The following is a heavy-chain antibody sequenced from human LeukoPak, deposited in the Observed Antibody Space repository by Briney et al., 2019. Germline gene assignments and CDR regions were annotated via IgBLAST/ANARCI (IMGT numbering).Heavy chain of an antibody. V-gene: IGHV3-74*01. D-gene: IGHD5-12*01. CDR1: GFTFSSYW. J-gene: IGHJ4*02. CDR3: ARVRATFSPHFDN. CDR2: INSDGSIT. Sequence: GGSLRLSCAASGFTFSSYWMHWVRQAPGKGLMWVSRINSDGSITNYADSVKGRFTISRDNDKNTLYLQMYSLRAEDTAVYYCARVRATFSPHFDNWGQGTLVTVSS.